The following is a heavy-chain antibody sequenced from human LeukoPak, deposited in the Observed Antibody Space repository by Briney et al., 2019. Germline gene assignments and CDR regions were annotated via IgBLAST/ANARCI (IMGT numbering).Heavy chain of an antibody. Sequence: GRSLRLSCAASGFTFSSYAMTWVRQAPGKGLEWVSGISDSGDGTYYADSVKGRFTISRDDSKNTLYLQMNSLRDEDTALYYCANGLSPDYWGQGTLVTVSS. J-gene: IGHJ4*02. V-gene: IGHV3-23*01. CDR1: GFTFSSYA. CDR3: ANGLSPDY. D-gene: IGHD4/OR15-4a*01. CDR2: ISDSGDGT.